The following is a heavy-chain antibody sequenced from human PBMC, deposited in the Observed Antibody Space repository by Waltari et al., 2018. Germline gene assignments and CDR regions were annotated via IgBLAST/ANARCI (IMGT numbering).Heavy chain of an antibody. V-gene: IGHV3-74*01. Sequence: EVQLVESGGGLVQPGGSLRLSCAASGFTYSMYWMHWVRHAPGKGLVWVSRSNSDGSSTSYADSVKGRFTISKDNAKNTVYLQMNSLRAEDTAIYYCARGARRTTVTTGWWYFDLWGRGTLVTVSS. D-gene: IGHD4-17*01. CDR3: ARGARRTTVTTGWWYFDL. CDR2: SNSDGSST. CDR1: GFTYSMYW. J-gene: IGHJ2*01.